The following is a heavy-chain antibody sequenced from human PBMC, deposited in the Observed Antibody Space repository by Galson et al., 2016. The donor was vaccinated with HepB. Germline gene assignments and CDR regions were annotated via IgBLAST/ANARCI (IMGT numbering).Heavy chain of an antibody. CDR2: INPDSGGT. CDR1: GYAFNAFY. V-gene: IGHV1-2*06. J-gene: IGHJ5*02. D-gene: IGHD6-6*01. CDR3: VRDRRPVARRYSGFDP. Sequence: SVKVSCKASGYAFNAFYIHWVRQAPGQGLEWMGRINPDSGGTNYAHKFQGRVTMTRDTSIRTANRELSSLRSDDTAVDFCVRDRRPVARRYSGFDPWGQGTRVTVSS.